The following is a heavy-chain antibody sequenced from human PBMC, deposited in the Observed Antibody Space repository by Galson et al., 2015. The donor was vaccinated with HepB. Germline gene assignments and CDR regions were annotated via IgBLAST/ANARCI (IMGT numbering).Heavy chain of an antibody. CDR3: AKRGADDYYYYMDV. CDR2: ISYDGSNK. CDR1: GFTFSSYG. J-gene: IGHJ6*03. D-gene: IGHD3-16*01. Sequence: SLRLSCAASGFTFSSYGMHWVRQAPGKGLEWVAVISYDGSNKYYADSVKGRFTISRDNSKNTLYLQMNSLRAEDTAVYYCAKRGADDYYYYMDVWGKGTTVTVSS. V-gene: IGHV3-30*18.